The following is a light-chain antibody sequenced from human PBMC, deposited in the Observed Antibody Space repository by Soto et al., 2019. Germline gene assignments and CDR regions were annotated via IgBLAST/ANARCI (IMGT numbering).Light chain of an antibody. CDR3: QQYYGTPPWT. CDR1: QSILYRSNDKNY. Sequence: DIVMTQSPDSLAVSLGERATINCKSSQSILYRSNDKNYLAWYQQKPRQPPKLLIYWASTRESGVPDRFSGSGSGTDFTLTINSLQAEDVAVYYCQQYYGTPPWTFGQGTKVEIK. J-gene: IGKJ1*01. V-gene: IGKV4-1*01. CDR2: WAS.